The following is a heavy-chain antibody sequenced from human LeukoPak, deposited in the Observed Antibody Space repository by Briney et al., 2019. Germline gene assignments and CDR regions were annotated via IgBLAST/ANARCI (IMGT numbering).Heavy chain of an antibody. CDR1: GYTFTSYG. J-gene: IGHJ4*02. Sequence: AXVKVSCKASGYTFTSYGISWVRQAPGQGLEWMGWISAYNGNTNYAQKLQGRVTMTTDTSTSTAYMELRSLRSDDTAVYYCARTVVVVAATISDYFDYWGQGTLVTVSS. CDR3: ARTVVVVAATISDYFDY. D-gene: IGHD2-15*01. V-gene: IGHV1-18*01. CDR2: ISAYNGNT.